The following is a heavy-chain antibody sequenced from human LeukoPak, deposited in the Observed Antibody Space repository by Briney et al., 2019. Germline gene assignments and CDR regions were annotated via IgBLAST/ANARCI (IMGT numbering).Heavy chain of an antibody. V-gene: IGHV4-4*07. CDR3: ARLSTVTTSFDY. CDR2: TYTSGRT. D-gene: IGHD4-11*01. J-gene: IGHJ4*02. CDR1: GGSISYYY. Sequence: SETLSLTCTVSGGSISYYYWNWIRQPAGKGLEWIGRTYTSGRTYYNPSLKSRVSMSVDTSKNQFSLKLSSVTAADTAVYYCARLSTVTTSFDYWGQGTLVTVSS.